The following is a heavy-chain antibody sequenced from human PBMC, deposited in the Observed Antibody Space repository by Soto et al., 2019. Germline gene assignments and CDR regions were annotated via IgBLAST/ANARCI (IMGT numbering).Heavy chain of an antibody. Sequence: PSETLSLTCTVSGGSISSYYWSWIRQPPGKGLEWIGDIYHSGSSNYNPSLKSRVIILVDTSKNQFSLKLTSVTAEDTAVYFCASSSFLRSGDLLHGLDVWGQGTTVIVSS. CDR1: GGSISSYY. V-gene: IGHV4-59*12. D-gene: IGHD3-10*01. CDR3: ASSSFLRSGDLLHGLDV. CDR2: IYHSGSS. J-gene: IGHJ6*02.